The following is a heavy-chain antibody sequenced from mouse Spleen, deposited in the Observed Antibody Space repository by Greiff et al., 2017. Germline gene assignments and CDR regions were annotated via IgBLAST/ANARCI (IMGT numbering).Heavy chain of an antibody. D-gene: IGHD2-1*01. CDR3: TKKSYGNYGGYFDV. V-gene: IGHV1-15*01. CDR1: GYTFTDYE. Sequence: VQLQQSGAELVRPGASVTLSCKASGYTFTDYEMHWVKQTPVHGLEWIGAIDPETGGTAYNQKFKGKAILTADKSSSTAYMELRSMTSEDSVVYYCTKKSYGNYGGYFDVWGAGTTVTVSS. J-gene: IGHJ1*01. CDR2: IDPETGGT.